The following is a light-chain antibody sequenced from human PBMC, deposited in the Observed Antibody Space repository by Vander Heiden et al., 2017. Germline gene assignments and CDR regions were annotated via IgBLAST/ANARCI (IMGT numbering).Light chain of an antibody. CDR1: QSISNY. V-gene: IGKV1-39*01. CDR2: AAS. J-gene: IGKJ1*01. CDR3: QQSYSTPWT. Sequence: DIQMTQFLSSLSASVGHRATITCRASQSISNYLNWYQQKAGKAPRFLSYAASSLQSGVPSRFSDSGSGTDFTLTINKLQPEDFATYYCQQSYSTPWTFGQGTKVEIK.